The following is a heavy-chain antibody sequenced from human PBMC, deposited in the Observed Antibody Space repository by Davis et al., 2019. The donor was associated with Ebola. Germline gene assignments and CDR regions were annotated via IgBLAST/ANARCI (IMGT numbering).Heavy chain of an antibody. D-gene: IGHD3-22*01. CDR3: ARVSHDDSSGYFTFSWEYYFDY. V-gene: IGHV4-39*07. CDR2: IYYSGST. J-gene: IGHJ4*02. CDR1: GGSISSSSYY. Sequence: PSETLSLTCTVSGGSISSSSYYWGWIRQPPGKGLEWIGSIYYSGSTYYNPSLKSRVTISVDTSKNQFSLKLSSVTAADTAVYYCARVSHDDSSGYFTFSWEYYFDYWGQGTLVTVSS.